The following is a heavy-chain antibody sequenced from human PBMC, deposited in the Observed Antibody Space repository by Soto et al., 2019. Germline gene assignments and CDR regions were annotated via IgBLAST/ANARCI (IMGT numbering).Heavy chain of an antibody. CDR3: ARAPITGTIQDAFDI. CDR1: GYTFTGYY. J-gene: IGHJ3*02. D-gene: IGHD1-20*01. Sequence: ASVKVSCKASGYTFTGYYMHWVRQAPGQGLEWMGWINPNSGGTNYAQKFQGWVTMTRDTSISTAYMELSRLRSDDTAVYYCARAPITGTIQDAFDIWGQGTMVTVSS. CDR2: INPNSGGT. V-gene: IGHV1-2*04.